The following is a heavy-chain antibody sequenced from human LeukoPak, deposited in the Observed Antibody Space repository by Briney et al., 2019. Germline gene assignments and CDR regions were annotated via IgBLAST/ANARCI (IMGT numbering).Heavy chain of an antibody. Sequence: ASVKVSCKASGYTFTGYYMHWVRQAPGQGLEWMGWINPNNGDTNYAQKFQGRVTMTRDTSITTAYMDLSRLTSDDTAVYYCARDGGHLARYFDLWGRGTLVTVSS. D-gene: IGHD3-3*01. CDR1: GYTFTGYY. V-gene: IGHV1-2*02. CDR3: ARDGGHLARYFDL. J-gene: IGHJ2*01. CDR2: INPNNGDT.